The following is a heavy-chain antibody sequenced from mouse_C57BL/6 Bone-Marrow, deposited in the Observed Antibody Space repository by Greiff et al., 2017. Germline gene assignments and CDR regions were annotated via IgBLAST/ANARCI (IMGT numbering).Heavy chain of an antibody. D-gene: IGHD1-1*01. CDR2: INPGGGGT. CDR3: AREYYGPDY. Sequence: VQLQQSGAELVRPGTSVKVSCKASGYAFTNYLIEWVKQRPGQGLEWIGVINPGGGGTNYNEKFKGKATLTADKSSSTAYMQLSSLTSEDSAVYFCAREYYGPDYWGQGTTLTVSS. CDR1: GYAFTNYL. V-gene: IGHV1-54*01. J-gene: IGHJ2*01.